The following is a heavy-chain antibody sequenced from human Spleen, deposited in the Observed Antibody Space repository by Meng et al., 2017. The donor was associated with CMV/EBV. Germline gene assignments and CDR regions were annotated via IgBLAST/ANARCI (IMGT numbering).Heavy chain of an antibody. CDR2: IWADGSDK. Sequence: GGSLRLSCGASGFTFRAYGMHWVRQAPGKGPEWVAAIWADGSDKFYVDSVKGRFTISRDNSKNTVYLQMNSLRAEDTAVYYCARKGPNTMTTLYYYYYGMDVWGQGTTVTVSS. J-gene: IGHJ6*02. D-gene: IGHD4-11*01. V-gene: IGHV3-33*01. CDR1: GFTFRAYG. CDR3: ARKGPNTMTTLYYYYYGMDV.